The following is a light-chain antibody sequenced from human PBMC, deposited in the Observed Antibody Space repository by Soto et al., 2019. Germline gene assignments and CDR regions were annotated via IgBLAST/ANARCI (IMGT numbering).Light chain of an antibody. J-gene: IGKJ1*01. CDR3: QQYSPSPWT. Sequence: EIVLTQSPGTLTLSPGERATLSCRASQSVRSNYLAWYQQGPGQAPRLLIFAASSRATGIPDRFSGSGSGTDFTLTISRLEPEDFAVYYCQQYSPSPWTFGQGTKVDIK. V-gene: IGKV3-20*01. CDR2: AAS. CDR1: QSVRSNY.